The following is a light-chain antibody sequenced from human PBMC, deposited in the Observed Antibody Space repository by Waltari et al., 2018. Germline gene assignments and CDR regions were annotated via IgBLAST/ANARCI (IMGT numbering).Light chain of an antibody. CDR1: QTVRSY. CDR3: QQRSNWPYT. V-gene: IGKV3-11*01. CDR2: DAS. Sequence: EIVLTQSPATLSLSPGERATLSCRASQTVRSYLAWYQQRPGQTPRLLIFDASSRATGISAKCSGSGSGTDFTLTVSNLEPEDVAVYYCQQRSNWPYTFGQGTRVEIK. J-gene: IGKJ2*01.